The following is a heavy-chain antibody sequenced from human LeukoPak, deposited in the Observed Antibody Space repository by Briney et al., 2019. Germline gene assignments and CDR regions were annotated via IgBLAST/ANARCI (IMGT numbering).Heavy chain of an antibody. CDR1: AYSLTELS. CDR3: ARDLTLTVKWLSGY. CDR2: FDPESGET. J-gene: IGHJ4*02. D-gene: IGHD3-22*01. Sequence: ASVTVSCKVSAYSLTELSMHWVRQAPGKGLEWLGKFDPESGETVDAQKFQGRVTLTEDTSTDTAYMELSSLRSEDTAVYYCARDLTLTVKWLSGYWGQGTLVTVSS. V-gene: IGHV1-24*01.